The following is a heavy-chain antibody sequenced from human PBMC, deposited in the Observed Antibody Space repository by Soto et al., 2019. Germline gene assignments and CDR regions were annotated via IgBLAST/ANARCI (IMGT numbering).Heavy chain of an antibody. CDR2: FDPEDGET. CDR1: GYTLTELS. CDR3: ATGRHGYDYGYNWFDP. D-gene: IGHD5-12*01. V-gene: IGHV1-24*01. J-gene: IGHJ5*02. Sequence: AAVKVSCKVSGYTLTELSMHWVRQAPGKGLEWMGGFDPEDGETIYAQKFQGRVTMTEDTSTDTAYMELSSLRSEDTAVYYCATGRHGYDYGYNWFDPWGQGTLVTSP.